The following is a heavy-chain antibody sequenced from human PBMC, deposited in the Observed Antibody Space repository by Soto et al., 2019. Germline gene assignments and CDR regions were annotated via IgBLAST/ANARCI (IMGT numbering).Heavy chain of an antibody. D-gene: IGHD3-9*01. CDR3: AKVQMDYDILTGYYVRYYYMDV. V-gene: IGHV3-23*01. CDR2: ISGSGGST. Sequence: GGSLRLSCAASGFTFSSYSMNWVRQAPGRGLEWVSAISGSGGSTYYADSAKGRFTISRDNSKNTLYLQMNGLRAEGTAVYYCAKVQMDYDILTGYYVRYYYMDVWGKGTTVTVSS. J-gene: IGHJ6*03. CDR1: GFTFSSYS.